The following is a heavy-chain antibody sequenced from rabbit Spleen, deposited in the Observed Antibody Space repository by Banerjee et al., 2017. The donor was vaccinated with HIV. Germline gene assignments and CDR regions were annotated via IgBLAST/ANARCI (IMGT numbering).Heavy chain of an antibody. CDR2: IDTDSSGFS. CDR1: GFSFSSSSY. CDR3: ARDTSSSFSSYGMDL. V-gene: IGHV1S40*01. J-gene: IGHJ6*01. Sequence: QPLEESGGGLVKPGASLTLTRTASGFSFSSSSYLCWVRQAPGKGLEWIACIDTDSSGFSYFATWAKGRFTITKTSSTTVTLQMTRLTAADTATYFCARDTSSSFSSYGMDLWGQGTLVTVS. D-gene: IGHD1-1*01.